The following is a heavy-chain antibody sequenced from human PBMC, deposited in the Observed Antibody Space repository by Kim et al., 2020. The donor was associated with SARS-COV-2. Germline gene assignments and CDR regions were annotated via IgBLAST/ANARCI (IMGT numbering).Heavy chain of an antibody. V-gene: IGHV3-21*01. D-gene: IGHD5-18*01. CDR1: GFTFSSYS. J-gene: IGHJ4*02. CDR3: ARGGRYSYVLGY. CDR2: ISSSSSYI. Sequence: GGSLRLSCAASGFTFSSYSMNWVRQAPGKGLEWVSSISSSSSYIYYADSVKGRFTISRDNAKNSLYLQMNSLRAEDTAVYYCARGGRYSYVLGYWGQGTLVTVSS.